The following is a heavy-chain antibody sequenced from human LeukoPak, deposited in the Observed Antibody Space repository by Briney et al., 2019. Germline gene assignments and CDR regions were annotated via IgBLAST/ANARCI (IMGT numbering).Heavy chain of an antibody. J-gene: IGHJ4*02. D-gene: IGHD2-21*02. CDR3: ATLRGASTAVFDS. CDR1: GGSINYDY. Sequence: PSETLSLTCTVSGGSINYDYWSWIRQSPRKRLEWIGYIHYSGATNYSPPLNSRVTISVDTSKNQFSLKLSSVTAADTALYYCATLRGASTAVFDSWGQGTLVTVSS. CDR2: IHYSGAT. V-gene: IGHV4-59*08.